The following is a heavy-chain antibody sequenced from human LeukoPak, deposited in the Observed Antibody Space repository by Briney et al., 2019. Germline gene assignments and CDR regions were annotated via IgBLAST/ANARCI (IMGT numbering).Heavy chain of an antibody. CDR2: ISASSSYL. D-gene: IGHD3-22*01. V-gene: IGHV3-21*01. CDR3: ARVYTMIVVVDY. J-gene: IGHJ4*02. CDR1: GFTVSRNYY. Sequence: PGGSLRLSCAASGFTVSRNYYMNWVRQAPGKGLEWVSSISASSSYLYYADSVKGRFTISRDNAKNSLYLQMNSLRAEDTAVYYCARVYTMIVVVDYWGQGTLVTVSS.